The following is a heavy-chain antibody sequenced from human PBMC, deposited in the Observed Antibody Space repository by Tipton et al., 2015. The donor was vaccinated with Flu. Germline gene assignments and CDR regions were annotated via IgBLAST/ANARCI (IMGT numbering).Heavy chain of an antibody. Sequence: TLSLTCTVFGGSMRSSSHYWAWIRQPPGKGLEWIGSMFYTGVTYHNASLKNRITISIDRSETQLSLQLTPVTAADTAVYYCARNVFEGYGDYRNWYFDLWGRGTLVTVSS. CDR1: GGSMRSSSHY. CDR3: ARNVFEGYGDYRNWYFDL. CDR2: MFYTGVT. J-gene: IGHJ2*01. D-gene: IGHD4-17*01. V-gene: IGHV4-39*01.